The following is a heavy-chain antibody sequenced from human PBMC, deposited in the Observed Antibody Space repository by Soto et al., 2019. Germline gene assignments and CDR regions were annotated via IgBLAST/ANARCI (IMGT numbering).Heavy chain of an antibody. CDR2: IIPYYNTL. CDR3: ASGVSRWYPDVFDS. D-gene: IGHD6-13*01. CDR1: EGTFNSYA. V-gene: IGHV1-69*01. Sequence: QAQVVQSGAEVRNPGSSVKLSCKASEGTFNSYAIAWVRQAPGQGLEWMGGIIPYYNTLNYAQKFQDMVTIPQVDSTNTVYMELSSLRSVDTAVYCCASGVSRWYPDVFDSWAEGTLVPVTS. J-gene: IGHJ4*02.